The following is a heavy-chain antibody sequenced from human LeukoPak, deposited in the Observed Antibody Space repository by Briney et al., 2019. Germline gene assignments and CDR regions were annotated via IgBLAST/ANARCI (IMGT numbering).Heavy chain of an antibody. CDR3: ARESITKAPDY. Sequence: ASVKVSCKASGYTFTGYYMHWVRQAPGQGLEWMGRINPNSGGTNYAQKFQGRVTMTRDTSISTAYMELRSLRSDDTAVYYCARESITKAPDYWGQGTLVTVSS. CDR2: INPNSGGT. J-gene: IGHJ4*02. V-gene: IGHV1-2*06. D-gene: IGHD1-14*01. CDR1: GYTFTGYY.